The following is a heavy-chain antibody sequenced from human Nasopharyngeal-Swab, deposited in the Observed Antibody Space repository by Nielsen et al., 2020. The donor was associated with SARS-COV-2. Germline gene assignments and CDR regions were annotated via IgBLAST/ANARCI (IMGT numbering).Heavy chain of an antibody. D-gene: IGHD2-2*01. CDR1: GDAYG. Sequence: ASVKVSCKGSGDAYGITWVRQAPGQGLEWMGWINGYNADTKYATKFQGRVTMTTDKSTSTAYMELSSLRSEDTAVYYCARSGWAYCSGTRCYDAFDIWGQGTMVTVSS. CDR3: ARSGWAYCSGTRCYDAFDI. V-gene: IGHV1-18*01. CDR2: INGYNADT. J-gene: IGHJ3*02.